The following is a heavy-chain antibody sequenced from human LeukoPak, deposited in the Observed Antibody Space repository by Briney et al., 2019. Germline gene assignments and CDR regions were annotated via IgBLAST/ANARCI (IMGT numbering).Heavy chain of an antibody. D-gene: IGHD3-10*01. Sequence: PGRSLRLSCAASGFTFDDYAMHWVRQAPGKGLEWVSGISWNSGSIGYADSVKGRFTISRDNAKNSLYLQMNSLRAEDTALYYCAKDIRALYGSGINLDHWGQGTLVTVSS. CDR3: AKDIRALYGSGINLDH. CDR2: ISWNSGSI. J-gene: IGHJ4*02. CDR1: GFTFDDYA. V-gene: IGHV3-9*01.